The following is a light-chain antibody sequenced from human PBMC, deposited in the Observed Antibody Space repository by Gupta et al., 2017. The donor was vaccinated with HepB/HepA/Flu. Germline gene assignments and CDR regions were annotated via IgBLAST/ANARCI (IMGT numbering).Light chain of an antibody. CDR2: DFT. CDR1: GYNY. V-gene: IGLV2-14*03. Sequence: QSALTQPASVSGSPGQSITISCTGTGYNYVSWYQQHPGKAPKLMIYDFTNRPSGVSNRFSGSKSGNTASLTISGLQAEDEDDYYCSSYTSSSGVFGGGTKLTVL. J-gene: IGLJ2*01. CDR3: SSYTSSSGV.